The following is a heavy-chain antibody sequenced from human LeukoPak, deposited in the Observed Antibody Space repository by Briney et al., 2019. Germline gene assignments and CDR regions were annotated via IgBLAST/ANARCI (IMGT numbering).Heavy chain of an antibody. CDR3: ARDGGPNYYDSSGYHDAFDI. J-gene: IGHJ3*02. D-gene: IGHD3-22*01. V-gene: IGHV3-11*04. Sequence: GSLRLSCAASGFTFSDYYMSWIRQAPGKGLEWVSYISSSGSTIYYADSVKGRFTISRDNARNSLYLQMNSLRAEDTAVYYCARDGGPNYYDSSGYHDAFDIWGQGTMVTVSS. CDR1: GFTFSDYY. CDR2: ISSSGSTI.